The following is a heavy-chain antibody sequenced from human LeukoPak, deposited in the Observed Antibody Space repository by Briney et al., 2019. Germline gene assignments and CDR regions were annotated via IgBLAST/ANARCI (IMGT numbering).Heavy chain of an antibody. D-gene: IGHD2-15*01. CDR1: GGSSSGSS. J-gene: IGHJ6*02. CDR3: AGQAWDIVVVGMDV. Sequence: PSETLSLTCAVYGGSSSGSSWSWIRQPPGKGLEWIGEINHSGSTNYNPSLKSRVTISVDTSKNQFSLKLSSVTAADTAVYYCAGQAWDIVVVGMDVWGQGTTVTVSS. CDR2: INHSGST. V-gene: IGHV4-34*01.